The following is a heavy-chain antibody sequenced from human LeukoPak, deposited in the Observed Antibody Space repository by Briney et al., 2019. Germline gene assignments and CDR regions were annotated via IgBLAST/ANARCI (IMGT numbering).Heavy chain of an antibody. D-gene: IGHD3-16*01. CDR1: GFTFSGFA. V-gene: IGHV3-23*01. Sequence: GGSLGLSCAASGFTFSGFAMSWIRQAPGKGLEWVSSISRSGESTFYADSVRGRFTISRDNSKNTVSLQMESLRAEDTALYYCAKDYAVGSIDYWGQGTLVTVSS. J-gene: IGHJ4*02. CDR3: AKDYAVGSIDY. CDR2: ISRSGEST.